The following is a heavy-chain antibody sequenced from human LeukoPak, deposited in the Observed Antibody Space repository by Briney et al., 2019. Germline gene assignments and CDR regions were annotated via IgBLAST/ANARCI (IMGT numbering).Heavy chain of an antibody. CDR1: GFTFSSYA. D-gene: IGHD3-3*01. J-gene: IGHJ4*02. Sequence: GGSLRLSCAASGFTFSSYAMSWVRQAPGKGLEWVSAISGSGGSTYYADSVKGRFTISRDNSKNTLYLQMNSLGAEDTAVYYCAGTYYDFWSGSYYFDYWGQGTLVTVSS. CDR3: AGTYYDFWSGSYYFDY. CDR2: ISGSGGST. V-gene: IGHV3-23*01.